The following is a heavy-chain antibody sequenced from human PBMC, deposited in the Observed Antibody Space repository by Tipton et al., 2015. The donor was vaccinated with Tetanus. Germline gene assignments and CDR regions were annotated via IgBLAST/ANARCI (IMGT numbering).Heavy chain of an antibody. Sequence: MQLVQSGGEVKKPGESLKISCKGSGYIFNNYWIGWVRQKPGKGLEWMGIIYPGDSDTRYSPSFHGQVTIPVDKSINTAYLQWSSLKASDTSIFYCARAHCTDGVCNFDFWGQGALVTVAS. V-gene: IGHV5-51*01. J-gene: IGHJ4*02. D-gene: IGHD2-8*01. CDR2: IYPGDSDT. CDR3: ARAHCTDGVCNFDF. CDR1: GYIFNNYW.